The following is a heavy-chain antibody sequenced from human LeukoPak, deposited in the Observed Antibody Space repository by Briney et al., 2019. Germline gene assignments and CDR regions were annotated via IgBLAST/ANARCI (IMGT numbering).Heavy chain of an antibody. D-gene: IGHD2-2*02. CDR2: IKEDGSEK. CDR1: GFTFSRDW. V-gene: IGHV3-7*04. Sequence: RGGSLRLSRAAAGFTFSRDWMSWVRQAQGKGLEWVANIKEDGSEKYYVDSVKGRFTISRDNAKNSLYLQMNSLRAEDAAVYFCARYTYDAFDIWGQGTKVTVSS. CDR3: ARYTYDAFDI. J-gene: IGHJ3*02.